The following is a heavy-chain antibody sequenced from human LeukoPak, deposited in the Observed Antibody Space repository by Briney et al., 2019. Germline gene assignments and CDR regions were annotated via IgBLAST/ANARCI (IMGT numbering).Heavy chain of an antibody. D-gene: IGHD3-10*01. CDR2: IIPILGIA. CDR3: ARESRRFGELLPIDY. CDR1: GGTFSSYA. Sequence: GASVKVSCKASGGTFSSYAISWVRQAPGQGLEWMGRIIPILGIANYAQKFQGRVTITADKSTSTAYMEPGSLRSEDTAVYYCARESRRFGELLPIDYWGQGTLVTVPS. V-gene: IGHV1-69*04. J-gene: IGHJ4*02.